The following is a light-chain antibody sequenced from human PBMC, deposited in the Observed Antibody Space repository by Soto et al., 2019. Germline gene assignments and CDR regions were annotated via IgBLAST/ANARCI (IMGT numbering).Light chain of an antibody. CDR2: EVS. V-gene: IGLV2-23*02. CDR1: SSDVGSYNL. CDR3: CSYAGSSTFYF. Sequence: QSALTQPASVSGSPGQSITISCTGTSSDVGSYNLVSWYQQHPGKAPKLMIYEVSKRPSGVSNRFSGSKSGNTASLTISGLQAEDEADYYCCSYAGSSTFYFFGPGTKVTVL. J-gene: IGLJ1*01.